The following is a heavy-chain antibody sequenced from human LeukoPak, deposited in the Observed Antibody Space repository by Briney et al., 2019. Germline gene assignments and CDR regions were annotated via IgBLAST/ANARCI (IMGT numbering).Heavy chain of an antibody. V-gene: IGHV1-69*13. CDR1: GGTFSSYA. CDR2: IIPIFGTA. Sequence: SVKVSCKASGGTFSSYAISWVRQAPGQGLEWMGGIIPIFGTADYAQKFQGRVTITADESTSTAYMELSSLRSEDTAVYYCASGGMMTLDWFGFQCYFDYWGQGTLVTVSS. J-gene: IGHJ4*02. D-gene: IGHD3/OR15-3a*01. CDR3: ASGGMMTLDWFGFQCYFDY.